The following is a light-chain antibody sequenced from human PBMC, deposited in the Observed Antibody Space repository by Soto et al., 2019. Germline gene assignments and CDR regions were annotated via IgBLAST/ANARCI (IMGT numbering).Light chain of an antibody. CDR1: QSVSY. Sequence: EIVLTQSPGTLSLSPGERATLSCRASQSVSYLGWYQQKPGQAPRLLNYGASSRATGIPDRFSGSGSGTDFTLTISRLEPEDFAVYYCQQYYSSPSWTFGQGTKVEIK. CDR2: GAS. J-gene: IGKJ1*01. CDR3: QQYYSSPSWT. V-gene: IGKV3-20*01.